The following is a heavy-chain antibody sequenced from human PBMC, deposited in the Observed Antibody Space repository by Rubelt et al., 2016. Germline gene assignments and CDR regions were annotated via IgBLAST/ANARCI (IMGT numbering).Heavy chain of an antibody. CDR2: INAGNGNT. CDR3: ARVDIVVTGDWYFDL. V-gene: IGHV1-3*01. J-gene: IGHJ2*01. Sequence: RLEWMGWINAGNGNTKYSQKFQGRVTITRDTSASTAYMELSSLRSEDTAGYYCARVDIVVTGDWYFDLWGRGTLVTVSS. D-gene: IGHD5-12*01.